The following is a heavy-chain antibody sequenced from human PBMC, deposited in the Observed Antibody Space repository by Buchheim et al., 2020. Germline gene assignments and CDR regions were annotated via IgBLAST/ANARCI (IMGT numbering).Heavy chain of an antibody. CDR2: IIPIFGTA. CDR1: GGTFSSYA. J-gene: IGHJ6*03. Sequence: QVQLVQSGAEVKKPGSSVKVSCKASGGTFSSYAISWVRQAPGQGLEWIGGIIPIFGTANYAQKFQGRVTITADESTSTAYMELSSLRSEDTAVYYCARELPHWNDPPYYYYYYMDVWGKGTT. D-gene: IGHD1-1*01. V-gene: IGHV1-69*01. CDR3: ARELPHWNDPPYYYYYYMDV.